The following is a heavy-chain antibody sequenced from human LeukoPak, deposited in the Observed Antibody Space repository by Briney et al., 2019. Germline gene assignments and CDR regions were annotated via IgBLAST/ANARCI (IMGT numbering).Heavy chain of an antibody. CDR3: AKEGRGSYNYYYYYGMDV. CDR1: GFTFSSYG. V-gene: IGHV3-30*18. D-gene: IGHD1-26*01. CDR2: ISYDGSNK. J-gene: IGHJ6*02. Sequence: GGSLRLSCAASGFTFSSYGMHWVRQAPGKGLEWVAVISYDGSNKYYADSVKGRFTISRDNSKNTLYLQMNSLRAEDTAVYYCAKEGRGSYNYYYYYGMDVWGQGTTVTVSS.